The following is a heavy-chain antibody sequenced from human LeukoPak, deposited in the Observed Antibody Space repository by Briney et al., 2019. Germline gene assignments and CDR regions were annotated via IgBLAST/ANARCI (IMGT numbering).Heavy chain of an antibody. J-gene: IGHJ4*02. V-gene: IGHV3-21*01. D-gene: IGHD2-21*02. CDR3: ARDLSYCGGDCYSDY. Sequence: GGSLRLSCAASGFTFSSYSMNWVRQAPGKGLEWVSFISSSSSYIYYADSVKGRFTISRDNAKNSLYLQMNSLRAEDTAVYYCARDLSYCGGDCYSDYWGQGTLVTVSS. CDR2: ISSSSSYI. CDR1: GFTFSSYS.